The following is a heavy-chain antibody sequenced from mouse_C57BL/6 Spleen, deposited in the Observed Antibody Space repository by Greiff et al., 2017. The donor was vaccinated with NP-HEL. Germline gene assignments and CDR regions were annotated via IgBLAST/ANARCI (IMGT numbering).Heavy chain of an antibody. J-gene: IGHJ4*01. V-gene: IGHV5-4*01. CDR1: GFTFSSYA. CDR3: ARVVDDYDDYAMDY. D-gene: IGHD2-4*01. CDR2: ISDGGSYT. Sequence: EVHLVESGGGLVKPGGSLKLSCAASGFTFSSYAMSWVRQTPEKRLEWVATISDGGSYTYYPDNVKGRFTISRDNAKNNLYLQMSHLKSEDTAMYYCARVVDDYDDYAMDYWGQGTSVTVSS.